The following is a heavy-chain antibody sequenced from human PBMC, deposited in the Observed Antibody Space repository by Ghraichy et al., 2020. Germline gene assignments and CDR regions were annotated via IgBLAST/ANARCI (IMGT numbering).Heavy chain of an antibody. CDR3: ASLPAGSCGGCGSYALFRHYGLDV. D-gene: IGHD2-15*01. CDR2: ISGSGGRT. V-gene: IGHV3-23*01. J-gene: IGHJ6*02. CDR1: GFTFSTYD. Sequence: GGSLRLSCGASGFTFSTYDMSWVRQAPGEGLEWVSGISGSGGRTYYADSVKGRFTISRDNIKNTIYLQMSSLRGEDTAVYYCASLPAGSCGGCGSYALFRHYGLDVWGQGTTVTGSS.